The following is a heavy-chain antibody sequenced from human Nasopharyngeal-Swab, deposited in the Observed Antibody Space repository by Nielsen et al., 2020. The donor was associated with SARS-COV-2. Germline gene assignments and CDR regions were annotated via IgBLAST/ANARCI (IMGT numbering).Heavy chain of an antibody. Sequence: WIRQPPGKRLEWVSSISSSSSYIYYADSVKGRFTISRDNAKNSLYLQMNSLRAEDTAVYYCARAQNVLRFLEWTQPFDYWGQGTLVTVSS. CDR2: ISSSSSYI. CDR3: ARAQNVLRFLEWTQPFDY. J-gene: IGHJ4*02. D-gene: IGHD3-3*01. V-gene: IGHV3-21*01.